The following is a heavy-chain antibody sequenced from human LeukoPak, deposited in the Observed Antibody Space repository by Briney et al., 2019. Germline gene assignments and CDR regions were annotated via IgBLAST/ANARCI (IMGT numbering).Heavy chain of an antibody. V-gene: IGHV4-39*01. J-gene: IGHJ4*02. CDR2: IYYSGST. CDR3: ASLGVSLFDY. CDR1: GGSISSSSYY. Sequence: PSETLSLTCTVSGGSISSSSYYWAWIRQPPGKGLEWIGSIYYSGSTYYNPSLKSRVTISVDTSKNQFSLKLNSVTAADTAVYYCASLGVSLFDYWGQGTLVTVSS. D-gene: IGHD2-8*01.